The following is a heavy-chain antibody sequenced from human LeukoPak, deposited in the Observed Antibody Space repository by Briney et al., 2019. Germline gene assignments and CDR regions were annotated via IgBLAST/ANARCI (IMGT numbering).Heavy chain of an antibody. CDR1: GGSISSYY. CDR3: ARVDIRTAFFDY. CDR2: IYSSGST. D-gene: IGHD5-12*01. V-gene: IGHV4-4*07. Sequence: PSETLSLTCTVSGGSISSYYWSWIRQPAGKGLEWIGRIYSSGSTGYNPSLKSRVTMSLDTSKNQFSLNLSSVTAADTAVYYCARVDIRTAFFDYWGQGTLVTVSS. J-gene: IGHJ4*02.